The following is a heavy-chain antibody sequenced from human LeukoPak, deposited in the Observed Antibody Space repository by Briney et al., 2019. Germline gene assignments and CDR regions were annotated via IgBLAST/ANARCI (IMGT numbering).Heavy chain of an antibody. J-gene: IGHJ4*02. Sequence: SETLSLTCAVYGGSFSGYYWSWIRQPPGKGLEWIGEINHSGSTNYNPSLKSRVTISVDTSKNQFSLKLSSVTAADTAVYYCAREVVSTVTPNFDYWGQGTLVTVSS. CDR3: AREVVSTVTPNFDY. CDR1: GGSFSGYY. CDR2: INHSGST. V-gene: IGHV4-34*01. D-gene: IGHD4-11*01.